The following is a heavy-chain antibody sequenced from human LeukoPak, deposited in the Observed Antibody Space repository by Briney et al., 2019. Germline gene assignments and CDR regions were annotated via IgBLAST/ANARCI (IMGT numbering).Heavy chain of an antibody. V-gene: IGHV3-23*01. D-gene: IGHD6-13*01. CDR2: ITVSGGRT. J-gene: IGHJ4*02. CDR3: AKGYSSSWYSDPFDY. CDR1: GLILSSYV. Sequence: GGSLRLSCAASGLILSSYVMSWVRQAPGKGLEWVSTITVSGGRTYYADSVKGRFTISRDNSKNTLYLQMNSLRAEDTAVYYCAKGYSSSWYSDPFDYWGQGTLVTVSS.